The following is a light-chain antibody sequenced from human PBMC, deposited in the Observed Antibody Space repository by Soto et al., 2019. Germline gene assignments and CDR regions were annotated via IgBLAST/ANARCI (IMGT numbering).Light chain of an antibody. CDR3: QQRDNWAWT. J-gene: IGKJ1*01. CDR2: DAS. V-gene: IGKV3-11*01. CDR1: QSVRSN. Sequence: PGERATLSCRASQSVRSNLAWYQHKPGQAPRLLIYDASNRATGIPGRFSGSGSGTDFTLTISNLEPEDFAVYYCQQRDNWAWTFGQGAKVEIK.